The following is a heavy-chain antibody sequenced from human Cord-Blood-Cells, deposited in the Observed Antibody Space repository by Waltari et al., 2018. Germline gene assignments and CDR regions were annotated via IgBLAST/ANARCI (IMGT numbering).Heavy chain of an antibody. V-gene: IGHV4-4*02. D-gene: IGHD1-26*01. CDR1: GDSIRSSNW. J-gene: IGHJ5*02. Sequence: QVQLQESGPGLVKPSGTLSLTCAVSGDSIRSSNWWSWVRQPPGKGLELIGEIYHSGSTKYNPSRKSCGTRSVDKAKNQFSLKLSSVTAADTAVYYCVSGSYYYLGGFDPWGQGTLVTVSS. CDR3: VSGSYYYLGGFDP. CDR2: IYHSGST.